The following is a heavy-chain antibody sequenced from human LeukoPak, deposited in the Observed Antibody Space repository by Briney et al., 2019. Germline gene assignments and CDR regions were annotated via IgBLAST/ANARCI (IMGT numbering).Heavy chain of an antibody. Sequence: SETLSLTCAVYGGSFSGYYWSWIHQPPGRGLEWIGEINHSGSTNYNPSLKSRVTISVDTSKNQFSLKLSSVTAADTAVYYCARKKGGQLWLDRWGQGTLVTVSS. CDR2: INHSGST. CDR1: GGSFSGYY. CDR3: ARKKGGQLWLDR. J-gene: IGHJ5*02. V-gene: IGHV4-34*01. D-gene: IGHD5-18*01.